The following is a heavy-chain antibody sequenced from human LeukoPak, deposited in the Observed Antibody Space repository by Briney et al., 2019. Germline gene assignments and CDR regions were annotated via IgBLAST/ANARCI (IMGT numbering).Heavy chain of an antibody. Sequence: GGSLTLSCAASGFTFSSYSMSWVRQAPGKGLEWVSGISGSGGSTYYADSVKGRLTISRDNSKNPLYLNMNCLSAADTAVYSGAKFRSGAYPYGSGVSDYWGQGTLVTVSS. J-gene: IGHJ4*02. CDR2: ISGSGGST. CDR3: AKFRSGAYPYGSGVSDY. CDR1: GFTFSSYS. V-gene: IGHV3-23*01. D-gene: IGHD6-19*01.